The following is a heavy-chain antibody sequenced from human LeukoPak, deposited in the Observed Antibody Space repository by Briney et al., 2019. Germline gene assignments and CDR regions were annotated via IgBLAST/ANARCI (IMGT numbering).Heavy chain of an antibody. J-gene: IGHJ3*02. CDR1: GGSISSYY. V-gene: IGHV4-59*01. CDR2: IYYSGRT. D-gene: IGHD3-22*01. Sequence: PSETLSLTCTVSGGSISSYYWNWIRQPPGKGLEWIGYIYYSGRTNYNPSLKSRVTISVDTSKNQFSLKLSSVTAADTAVYYCAREDYYDSSGYYWGAFDIWGQGTMVTVSS. CDR3: AREDYYDSSGYYWGAFDI.